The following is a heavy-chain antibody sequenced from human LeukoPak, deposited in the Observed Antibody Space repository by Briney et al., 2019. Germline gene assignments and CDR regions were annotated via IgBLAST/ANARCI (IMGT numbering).Heavy chain of an antibody. CDR1: AFTFSDYS. V-gene: IGHV3-48*01. D-gene: IGHD1-26*01. Sequence: GGSLRLSCAASAFTFSDYSMNWVRQAPGNGLEWVSYISGRSSTIYYADSVKGRFTISRDNAKNSMYLQMNSLRAEDTAVYYCARDRIKSGSYYFDYWGQGTLVTVSS. CDR3: ARDRIKSGSYYFDY. J-gene: IGHJ4*02. CDR2: ISGRSSTI.